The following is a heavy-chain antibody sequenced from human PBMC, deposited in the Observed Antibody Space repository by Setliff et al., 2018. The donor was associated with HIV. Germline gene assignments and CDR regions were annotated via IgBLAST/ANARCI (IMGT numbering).Heavy chain of an antibody. CDR1: GFPFINYH. Sequence: GASVKVSCKASGFPFINYHITWVRQAPGLGLEWVGSISASSVNTNYTQGRVTMTTDISTSTAYMELRSLRSGDTAVYYCVRYCGADCSHSRGYMDVWGKGTTVTVSS. CDR3: VRYCGADCSHSRGYMDV. CDR2: ISASSVNT. J-gene: IGHJ6*03. D-gene: IGHD2-21*01. V-gene: IGHV1-18*01.